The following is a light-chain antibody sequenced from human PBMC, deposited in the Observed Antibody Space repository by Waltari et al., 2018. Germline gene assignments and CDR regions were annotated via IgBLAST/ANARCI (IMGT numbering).Light chain of an antibody. V-gene: IGLV1-40*01. CDR1: SSNIVADYD. J-gene: IGLJ3*02. CDR2: CKN. CDR3: QCYDISLSGWV. Sequence: QSVLTPPPSVSGAPGQKVTISSTGSSSNIVADYDVHWYQQLPATAPNHHSYCKNNRPYGAPDSYSGSKSGSSASPANTGLQAEDDAHYGLQCYDISLSGWVVGGLTKQTVL.